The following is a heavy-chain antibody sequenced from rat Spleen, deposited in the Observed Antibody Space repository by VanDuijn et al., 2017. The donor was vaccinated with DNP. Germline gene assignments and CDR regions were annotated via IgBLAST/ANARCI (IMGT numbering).Heavy chain of an antibody. V-gene: IGHV5-22*01. CDR2: IGSDGYAP. CDR1: GFTFSDYN. D-gene: IGHD4-3*01. J-gene: IGHJ2*01. CDR3: IRWNSGHFDY. Sequence: EVQLVESGGGLVQPGRSLKLSCAASGFTFSDYNMAWVRQAPKKGLEWVASIGSDGYAPYYGGSVKGRFTISRDNAKSTLYLQMNSLRSEDMATYYCIRWNSGHFDYWGQGVMVTVSS.